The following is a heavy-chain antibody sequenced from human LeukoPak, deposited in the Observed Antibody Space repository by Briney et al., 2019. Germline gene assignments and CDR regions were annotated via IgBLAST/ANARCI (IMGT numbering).Heavy chain of an antibody. CDR1: GGSISTYY. Sequence: PSDTLSLTCTVSGGSISTYYWSGIRQPPGKGLEGIGYSDYRGTDNYNPPLKSRVTLSVDTSKNQSSLNLSSVTAADTAVYYCAQNLGSYAFYIWGRGTMVTVAS. J-gene: IGHJ3*02. CDR3: AQNLGSYAFYI. CDR2: SDYRGTD. D-gene: IGHD1-26*01. V-gene: IGHV4-59*07.